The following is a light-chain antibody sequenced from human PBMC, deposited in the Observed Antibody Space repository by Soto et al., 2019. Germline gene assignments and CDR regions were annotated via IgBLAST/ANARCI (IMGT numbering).Light chain of an antibody. CDR1: QSISSY. CDR3: QQYYSSPLA. CDR2: AAS. J-gene: IGKJ4*01. V-gene: IGKV1-8*01. Sequence: IRMTQSPSSLSAAAGDRVTITCRASQSISSYLAWYQQKPGKAPKLLIYAASTLQSGVPSRFSGSGSGTDFTLTISCLQPEDFATYYCQQYYSSPLAFGGGTKVDI.